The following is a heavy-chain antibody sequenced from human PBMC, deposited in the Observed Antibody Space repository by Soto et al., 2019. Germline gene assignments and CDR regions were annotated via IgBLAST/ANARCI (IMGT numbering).Heavy chain of an antibody. D-gene: IGHD6-25*01. CDR3: ARGSSSSARYMDV. Sequence: PGGSLRLSCEASGFIVSSTYMNWVRQAPGKGLEWVSVIYSGGSTYYADSVKGRFTISRDNSENTLFLQMNGLRAEDTAVYYCARGSSSSARYMDVWGKGTTVTVSS. J-gene: IGHJ6*03. CDR2: IYSGGST. CDR1: GFIVSSTY. V-gene: IGHV3-53*01.